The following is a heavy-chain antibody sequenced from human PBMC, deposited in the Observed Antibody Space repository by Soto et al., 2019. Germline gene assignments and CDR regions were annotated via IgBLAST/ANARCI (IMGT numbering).Heavy chain of an antibody. D-gene: IGHD3-10*01. J-gene: IGHJ4*02. Sequence: SETLSLTCSVSGASINSYYWSWIRQPPGKGLEWIGYIYNRGSTNYNPSLKSRVTISADTSKNQFSLKLSSVTAADTAVYFCARYSYFGSGSHDDRGQGALVTVSS. CDR2: IYNRGST. CDR1: GASINSYY. V-gene: IGHV4-59*08. CDR3: ARYSYFGSGSHDD.